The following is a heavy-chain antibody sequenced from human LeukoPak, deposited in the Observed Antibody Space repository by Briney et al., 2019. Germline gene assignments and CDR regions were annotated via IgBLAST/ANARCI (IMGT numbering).Heavy chain of an antibody. J-gene: IGHJ2*01. Sequence: ASVKVSCKASGYTFTGYYIHWVRQAPGQGLEWMGWINPSSGGTNYAQKLQGRVTMTTDTSTSTAYMELRSLRSDDTAVYYCAKLRSFWYFDLWGRGTLVTVSS. CDR3: AKLRSFWYFDL. CDR1: GYTFTGYY. V-gene: IGHV1-2*02. CDR2: INPSSGGT. D-gene: IGHD4-17*01.